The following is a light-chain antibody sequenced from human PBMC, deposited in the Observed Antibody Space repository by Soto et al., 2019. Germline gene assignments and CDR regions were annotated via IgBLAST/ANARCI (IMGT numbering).Light chain of an antibody. CDR3: QQYGSSSYT. J-gene: IGKJ2*01. CDR2: GAS. Sequence: TQSPSTLPASVGDRVTITCRASQSISNWLAWYQQKPGQAPRLLIYGASSRATGIPDRFSGSGSGTDFTLTISRLEPEDFAVYYCQQYGSSSYTFGQGTKVDIK. V-gene: IGKV3-20*01. CDR1: QSISNW.